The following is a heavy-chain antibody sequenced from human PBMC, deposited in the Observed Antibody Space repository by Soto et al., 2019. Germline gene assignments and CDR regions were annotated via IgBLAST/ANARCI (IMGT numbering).Heavy chain of an antibody. J-gene: IGHJ3*02. Sequence: PGGSLRLSCAASGFTFNSYYMTWVRQAPGKGLEWVANIRQDGSDKYYVGSVKGRFTISRDNAKKSLYLQMNSLRAEDTAVYYCAGERGGPPTSALAISGQRTTVTGSS. CDR1: GFTFNSYY. CDR3: AGERGGPPTSALAI. D-gene: IGHD3-16*01. V-gene: IGHV3-7*04. CDR2: IRQDGSDK.